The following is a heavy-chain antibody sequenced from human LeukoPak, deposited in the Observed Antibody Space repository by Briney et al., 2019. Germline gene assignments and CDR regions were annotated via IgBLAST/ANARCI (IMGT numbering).Heavy chain of an antibody. CDR1: GYTFTSYG. CDR3: ARGPLELRYFDWSPRAYYFDY. CDR2: ISAYNGNT. Sequence: GASVKVSCKASGYTFTSYGISWVRQAPGQGLEWMGWISAYNGNTNYAQKLQGRVTMTTDTSTSTAYMELRSLRSDDTAVYYCARGPLELRYFDWSPRAYYFDYWGQGTLVTVSS. V-gene: IGHV1-18*01. J-gene: IGHJ4*02. D-gene: IGHD3-9*01.